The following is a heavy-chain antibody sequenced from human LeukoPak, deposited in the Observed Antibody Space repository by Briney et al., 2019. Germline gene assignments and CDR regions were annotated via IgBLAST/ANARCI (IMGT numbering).Heavy chain of an antibody. Sequence: SETLSLTCTVSGASISSSDSYWSWIRQPPGKGLEWIGSIYRRGSTSYNPSLKSRVTVSEDMTKNHFSLRLSSVTAADTAVYYCARHVQDLGIKVWGQGTTVTVSS. J-gene: IGHJ6*02. V-gene: IGHV4-39*01. CDR3: ARHVQDLGIKV. CDR2: IYRRGST. CDR1: GASISSSDSY.